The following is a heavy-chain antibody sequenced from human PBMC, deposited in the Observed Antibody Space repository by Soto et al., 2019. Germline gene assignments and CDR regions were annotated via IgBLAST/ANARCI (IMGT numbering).Heavy chain of an antibody. J-gene: IGHJ4*02. CDR3: AKDYDSSGYSDY. CDR2: IWYDGSNK. V-gene: IGHV3-33*06. D-gene: IGHD3-22*01. CDR1: GFTFSSYG. Sequence: GGSLRLSCAASGFTFSSYGMHWVRQAPGKGLEWVAVIWYDGSNKYYADSVKGRFTISRDNSKNTLYLQMNSLRAEDTAVYYCAKDYDSSGYSDYWGQGTLVTVS.